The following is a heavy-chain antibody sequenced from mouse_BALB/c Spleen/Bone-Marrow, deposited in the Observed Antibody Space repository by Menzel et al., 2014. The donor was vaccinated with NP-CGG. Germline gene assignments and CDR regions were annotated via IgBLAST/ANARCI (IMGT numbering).Heavy chain of an antibody. Sequence: EVQLQQSGAELVRSGASVKLSCTASGFNIKDYYMHWVKQRPEQGLEWIGWIDPENGDTEYAPKFQGKATMTADTSSNTAYLQLSSLTSEDTAVYYCNGNYYAMDYLGQGTSVTVSS. CDR2: IDPENGDT. J-gene: IGHJ4*01. V-gene: IGHV14-4*02. CDR3: NGNYYAMDY. CDR1: GFNIKDYY. D-gene: IGHD2-1*01.